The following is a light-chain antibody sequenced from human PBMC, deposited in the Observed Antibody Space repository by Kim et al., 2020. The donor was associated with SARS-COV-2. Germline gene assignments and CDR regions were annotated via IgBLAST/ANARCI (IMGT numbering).Light chain of an antibody. Sequence: SVLSAAVGDRVTSTCRASQGISSYLACDQQKPGKAPKLLIYAASTLQSGVPSRFSGSGSGTEFTLTISSLQPEDFATYYCQQLNSFGPGTKVDIK. CDR3: QQLNS. J-gene: IGKJ3*01. CDR2: AAS. CDR1: QGISSY. V-gene: IGKV1-9*01.